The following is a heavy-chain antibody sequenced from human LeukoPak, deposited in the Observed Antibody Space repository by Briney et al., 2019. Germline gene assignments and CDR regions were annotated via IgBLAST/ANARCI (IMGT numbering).Heavy chain of an antibody. CDR1: GFTVSNNY. Sequence: PGGSLRLSCTASGFTVSNNYMSWVRRAPGKGLEWVSISYSDTNTNYADSVKGRFTISRDTSQNTLSLQMNSLRAEDTAVYYCVRKNRDFNAAFDIWGQGTVVTVSA. CDR2: SYSDTNT. CDR3: VRKNRDFNAAFDI. D-gene: IGHD1-14*01. J-gene: IGHJ3*02. V-gene: IGHV3-53*01.